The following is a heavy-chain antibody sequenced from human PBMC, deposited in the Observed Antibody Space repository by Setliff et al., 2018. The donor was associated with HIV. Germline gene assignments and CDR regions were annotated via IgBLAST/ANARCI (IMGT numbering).Heavy chain of an antibody. Sequence: ASVKVSCKASGGTFSSYAISWVRQAPGQGLEWMGGIIPILGIANYAQKFQGRVTITADKSTSTAYMELSSLRSEDAAVYYCARGYSSGNYYYYYMDVWGKGTTVTVSS. CDR1: GGTFSSYA. CDR3: ARGYSSGNYYYYYMDV. J-gene: IGHJ6*03. V-gene: IGHV1-69*10. CDR2: IIPILGIA. D-gene: IGHD6-19*01.